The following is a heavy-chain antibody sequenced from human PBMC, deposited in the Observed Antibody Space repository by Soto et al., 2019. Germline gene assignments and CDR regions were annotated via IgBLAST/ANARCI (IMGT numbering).Heavy chain of an antibody. Sequence: GASVKVSCKASGYTFTSYAMHWVRQAPGQRLEWMGWINAGNGNTKYSQKFQGRVTITRDTSASTAYMELSSLRSEDTAVYYCAREGWNTIFGVYGMDVWGQGTTVTVSS. D-gene: IGHD3-3*01. V-gene: IGHV1-3*01. J-gene: IGHJ6*02. CDR3: AREGWNTIFGVYGMDV. CDR1: GYTFTSYA. CDR2: INAGNGNT.